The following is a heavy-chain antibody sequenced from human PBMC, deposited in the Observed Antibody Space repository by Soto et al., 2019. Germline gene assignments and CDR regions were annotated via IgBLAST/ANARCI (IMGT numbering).Heavy chain of an antibody. CDR2: IIPIFGTP. CDR3: ATGGNYNEPSALAY. D-gene: IGHD3-22*01. J-gene: IGHJ4*02. V-gene: IGHV1-69*01. Sequence: QVQLVQSVAEVKKPGSSVKVSCKASGDSFSSYAISWVRQAPGHGLEWMGRIIPIFGTPNYAQRVEGRVTITAVELTSTSIMELSSMRSDNTAVYYCATGGNYNEPSALAYWGQGTLVSVSS. CDR1: GDSFSSYA.